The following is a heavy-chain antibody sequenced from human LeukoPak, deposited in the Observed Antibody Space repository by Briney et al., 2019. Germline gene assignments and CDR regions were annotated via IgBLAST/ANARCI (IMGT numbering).Heavy chain of an antibody. CDR2: IKQDGSEK. D-gene: IGHD6-13*01. CDR3: AKLRSGGPAAGNY. J-gene: IGHJ4*02. V-gene: IGHV3-7*05. CDR1: GVTIKTYW. Sequence: GGSLRLSCAASGVTIKTYWMSWVPQAPGKGGEWGANIKQDGSEKYYVASVEGRFSISRDNAKNSLYLQMNSLRAEDTALYYCAKLRSGGPAAGNYWGQATLVTVS.